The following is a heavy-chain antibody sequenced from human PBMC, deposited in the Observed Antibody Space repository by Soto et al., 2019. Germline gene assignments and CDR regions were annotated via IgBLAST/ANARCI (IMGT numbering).Heavy chain of an antibody. Sequence: GGSLRLSCAASGFPFSSYAMSWVRQPPGKGLEWVSAISGGGGSTYYADSVKSRFTISRDNSKNTLYLQMNSLRAEDTAVYYCAKDAQAVARSEIDYWGQGSLVTVS. CDR2: ISGGGGST. V-gene: IGHV3-23*01. J-gene: IGHJ4*02. CDR1: GFPFSSYA. D-gene: IGHD6-19*01. CDR3: AKDAQAVARSEIDY.